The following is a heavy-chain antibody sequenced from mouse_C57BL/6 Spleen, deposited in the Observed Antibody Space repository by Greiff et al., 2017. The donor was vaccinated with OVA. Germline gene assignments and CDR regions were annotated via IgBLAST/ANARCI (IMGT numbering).Heavy chain of an antibody. V-gene: IGHV5-17*01. D-gene: IGHD2-4*01. CDR3: AIYYDYDGAMDY. CDR1: GFTFSDYG. CDR2: ISSGSSTI. J-gene: IGHJ4*01. Sequence: EVHLVESGGGLVKPGGSLKLSCAASGFTFSDYGMHWVRQAPEKGLEWVAYISSGSSTIYYADTVKGRFTISRDNAKNTLFLQMTSLRSEDTAMYYCAIYYDYDGAMDYWGQGTSVTVSS.